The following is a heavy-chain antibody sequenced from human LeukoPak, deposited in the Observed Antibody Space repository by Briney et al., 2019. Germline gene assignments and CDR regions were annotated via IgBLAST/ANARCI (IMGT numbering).Heavy chain of an antibody. CDR3: ARERPNYYDILTGSQGPYYFDY. D-gene: IGHD3-9*01. V-gene: IGHV1-2*02. CDR1: GYTFTNYY. J-gene: IGHJ4*02. Sequence: ASVKVSCKTSGYTFTNYYMHWVRQAPGQGLEWMGWINPNSGGTNYAQKFYARVTMTRDTSISTAYMELSRLRSEDTAVYYCARERPNYYDILTGSQGPYYFDYWGQGTLVTVSS. CDR2: INPNSGGT.